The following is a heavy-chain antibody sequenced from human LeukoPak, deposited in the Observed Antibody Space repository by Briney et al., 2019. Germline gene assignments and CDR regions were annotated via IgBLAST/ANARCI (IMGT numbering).Heavy chain of an antibody. CDR1: GFTFINAW. D-gene: IGHD2-2*01. CDR3: TTGYCSSTSCYGGNY. CDR2: IKSKTDGGTT. V-gene: IGHV3-15*01. Sequence: PGGSLRLSCAASGFTFINAWMSWVRQAPGKGVEWVGRIKSKTDGGTTDYAAPVKGRFTISRDDSENTLYLQMNSLKTEDTAMYYCTTGYCSSTSCYGGNYWGRGTLVTVSS. J-gene: IGHJ4*02.